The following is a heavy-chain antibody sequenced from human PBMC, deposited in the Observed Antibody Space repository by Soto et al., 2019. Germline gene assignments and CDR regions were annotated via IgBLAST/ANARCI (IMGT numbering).Heavy chain of an antibody. J-gene: IGHJ6*02. V-gene: IGHV3-33*03. CDR3: AIEEVLRKCYGHSLAV. CDR1: GFTFSNYV. Sequence: QVQLVESGGGLVQPWRSLRLSCVVSGFTFSNYVMHWVRQAPGKGLERVADICYDGSGQRYAGSVQGRFTISRDNSKNTLYLQLTSLRVEDTVVYYCAIEEVLRKCYGHSLAVWGQGTTVSVSS. CDR2: ICYDGSGQ. D-gene: IGHD2-15*01.